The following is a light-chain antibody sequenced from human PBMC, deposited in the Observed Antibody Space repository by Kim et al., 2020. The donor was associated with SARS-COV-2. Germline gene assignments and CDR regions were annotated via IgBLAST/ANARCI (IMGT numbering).Light chain of an antibody. CDR2: KVS. CDR3: MQGTYWPFT. J-gene: IGKJ4*01. Sequence: PSSISSSTSQSLVYSDGDTSLNWFQQRPGQAPRRLIYKVSNRDSGVPDRFSGSGSGTDFTLKISRVEAEDVGVYYCMQGTYWPFTFGGGTKVDIK. CDR1: QSLVYSDGDTS. V-gene: IGKV2-30*01.